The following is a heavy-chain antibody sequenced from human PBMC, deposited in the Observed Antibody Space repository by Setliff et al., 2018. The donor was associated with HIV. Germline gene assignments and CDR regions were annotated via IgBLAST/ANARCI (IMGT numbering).Heavy chain of an antibody. V-gene: IGHV1-69*13. CDR2: IIPMFGTA. CDR3: ARGGSGYYDFWSGSSAFEY. Sequence: GASVKVSCKASGYTFNNYYMHWVRQAPGQGLEWMGGIIPMFGTAHYAQKFQGRATITADESTTTAYMELSSLRSEDTAVFYCARGGSGYYDFWSGSSAFEYWGQGTLVTVSS. D-gene: IGHD3-3*01. J-gene: IGHJ4*02. CDR1: GYTFNNYY.